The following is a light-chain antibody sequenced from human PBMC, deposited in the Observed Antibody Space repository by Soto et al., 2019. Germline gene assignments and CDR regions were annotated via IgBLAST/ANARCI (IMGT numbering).Light chain of an antibody. CDR1: ESLLHSNGGTY. CDR3: MQSSELPFT. Sequence: DVVMAQTPLSLSVTPGQPASISCKSSESLLHSNGGTYLYWYVQKPGQPPQVLIYEVSNRFSGVPSRFSSSGSGTDFTLEISRVEAEDAGVYYCMQSSELPFTFGPGTKVEIK. CDR2: EVS. V-gene: IGKV2D-29*01. J-gene: IGKJ3*01.